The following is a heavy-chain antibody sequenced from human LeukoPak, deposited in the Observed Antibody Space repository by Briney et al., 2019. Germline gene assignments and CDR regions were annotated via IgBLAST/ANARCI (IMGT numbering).Heavy chain of an antibody. J-gene: IGHJ3*02. CDR1: GGSISSGSYY. CDR3: ARVLAAGTWGDALDI. D-gene: IGHD6-13*01. CDR2: IYTSGST. V-gene: IGHV4-61*02. Sequence: PSETLSLTCTVSGGSISSGSYYWSWIRQPAGKGLEWIGRIYTSGSTNYNPSLKSRVTMSVDTSKNQFSLKLSSVTAADTAVYYCARVLAAGTWGDALDIWGQGTMVTVSS.